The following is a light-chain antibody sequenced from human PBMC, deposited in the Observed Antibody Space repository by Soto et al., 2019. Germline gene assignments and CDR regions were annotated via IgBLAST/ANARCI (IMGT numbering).Light chain of an antibody. CDR1: QSVSSG. J-gene: IGKJ1*01. CDR2: GAS. CDR3: QQYNSWPRT. V-gene: IGKV3-15*01. Sequence: EIVMTQSPCTLSVSPGEGATLSCRASQSVSSGLAWIQQKPGQAPRLLIYGASTRATGIPARFSGSGSGTEFTLTISSLQPEDFAVYSCQQYNSWPRTFGQGTKV.